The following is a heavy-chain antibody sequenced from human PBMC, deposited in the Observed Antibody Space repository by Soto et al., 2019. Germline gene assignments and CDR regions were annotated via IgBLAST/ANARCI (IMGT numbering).Heavy chain of an antibody. CDR2: ISFTGDT. J-gene: IGHJ5*02. CDR1: GDSVSGGGYY. Sequence: PSETLSLTCTVSGDSVSGGGYYWTWIRQPPGKGLEWIGYISFTGDTTYNPSLRSRVTISVDTSKNRFSLKLSSVTAADTAVYYCARGLVDGDYVYPNWFDPWGQETLVTVSS. CDR3: ARGLVDGDYVYPNWFDP. D-gene: IGHD4-17*01. V-gene: IGHV4-61*08.